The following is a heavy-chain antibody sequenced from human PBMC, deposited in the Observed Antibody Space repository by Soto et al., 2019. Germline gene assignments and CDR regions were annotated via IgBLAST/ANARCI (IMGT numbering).Heavy chain of an antibody. Sequence: GGSLRLSCIGSGFTLRSFWMHWVRQGPGKGLTWVARVNPDGSRTTYADSVKGRFTISRDNAENTLFLEMSSLRVEDTGVYHCARNTYHGLDVWGQGTTVTVSS. CDR1: GFTLRSFW. J-gene: IGHJ6*02. V-gene: IGHV3-74*01. CDR3: ARNTYHGLDV. D-gene: IGHD5-18*01. CDR2: VNPDGSRT.